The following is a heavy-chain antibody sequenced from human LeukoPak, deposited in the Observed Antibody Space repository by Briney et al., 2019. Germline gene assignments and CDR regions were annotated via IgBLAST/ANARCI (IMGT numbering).Heavy chain of an antibody. CDR3: SVGLTPVAYFDY. Sequence: AVKVSCKASGGTFSSYAISWVRQAPGQGLEWMGGIIPIFGTANYAQKFQGRVTITTDESTSTAYMELSSLRSEDTAVYYCSVGLTPVAYFDYWGQGTLVTVSS. J-gene: IGHJ4*02. D-gene: IGHD1-26*01. CDR2: IIPIFGTA. V-gene: IGHV1-69*05. CDR1: GGTFSSYA.